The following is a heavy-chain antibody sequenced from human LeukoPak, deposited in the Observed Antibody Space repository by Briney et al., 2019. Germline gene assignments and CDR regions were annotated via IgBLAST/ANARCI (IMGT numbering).Heavy chain of an antibody. CDR1: GYSFTSYW. Sequence: GESLKIFCKGSGYSFTSYWISWVRQMPGKGLEWMGRIDPSDSYTNYSPSFQGHVTISADKSISTAYLQWSSLKASDTAMYYCARSPSVVVAATIDAFDIWGQGTMVTVSS. CDR2: IDPSDSYT. D-gene: IGHD2-15*01. J-gene: IGHJ3*02. CDR3: ARSPSVVVAATIDAFDI. V-gene: IGHV5-10-1*01.